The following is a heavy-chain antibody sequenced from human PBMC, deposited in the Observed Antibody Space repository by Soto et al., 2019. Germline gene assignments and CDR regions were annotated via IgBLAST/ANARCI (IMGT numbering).Heavy chain of an antibody. CDR3: ARNSRYCSGGSCYYVDY. CDR1: GGSISSSSYY. D-gene: IGHD2-15*01. J-gene: IGHJ4*02. Sequence: QLQLQESGPGLVKPSETLSLTCTVSGGSISSSSYYWGWIRQPPGKGLEWIGSIYYSGSTYYNPSLKSRVTIPVDTSKNQFSLKLSSVTAADTAVYYCARNSRYCSGGSCYYVDYWGQGTLVTVSS. CDR2: IYYSGST. V-gene: IGHV4-39*01.